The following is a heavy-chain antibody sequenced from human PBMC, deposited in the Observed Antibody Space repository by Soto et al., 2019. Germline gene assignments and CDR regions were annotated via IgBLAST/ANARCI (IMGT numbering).Heavy chain of an antibody. J-gene: IGHJ4*02. Sequence: VQLVESGGGLVKPGGSLRLSCASSGFTFSDHYMSWIRRSPGKGLEFLSYISPRTTYKNYADSVKGRFTISRDNSKNSLYLQLTSLRAEVTAIYYCSIGGGGGLCLLWGQGTFVTFSS. CDR1: GFTFSDHY. D-gene: IGHD2-21*01. V-gene: IGHV3-11*06. CDR2: ISPRTTYK. CDR3: SIGGGGGLCLL.